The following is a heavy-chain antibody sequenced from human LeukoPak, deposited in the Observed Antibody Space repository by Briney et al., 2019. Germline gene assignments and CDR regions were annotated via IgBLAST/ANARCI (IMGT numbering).Heavy chain of an antibody. V-gene: IGHV4-39*07. CDR1: GGSISSSNYY. Sequence: SETLSLTCTVSGGSISSSNYYWGWIRQPPGKGLEWIGSIYYSGSTYYNPSLKGRGTISLDTSKNQFSLKLSSVTAADTAVYYCARDLGYSYGRSEWFDPWGQGTLVTVSS. D-gene: IGHD5-18*01. CDR3: ARDLGYSYGRSEWFDP. J-gene: IGHJ5*02. CDR2: IYYSGST.